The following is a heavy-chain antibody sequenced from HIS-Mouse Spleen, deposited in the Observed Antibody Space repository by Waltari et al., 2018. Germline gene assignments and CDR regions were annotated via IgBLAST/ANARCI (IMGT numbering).Heavy chain of an antibody. CDR1: GFPFSSFG. D-gene: IGHD3-10*01. J-gene: IGHJ4*02. CDR2: ISYDGSNK. CDR3: EGVYGSGSYYFDY. Sequence: QVQLVESGGGVVQPGRSRRLSCAASGFPFSSFGMHWVRQAPGKGLEWVAVISYDGSNKYYADSVKGRFTISRDNSKNTLYLQMNSLRAEDTAVYYCEGVYGSGSYYFDYWGQGTLVTVSS. V-gene: IGHV3-30*03.